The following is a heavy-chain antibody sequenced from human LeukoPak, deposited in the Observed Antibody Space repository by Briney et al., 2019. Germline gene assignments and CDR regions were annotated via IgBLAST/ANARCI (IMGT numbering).Heavy chain of an antibody. J-gene: IGHJ1*01. CDR2: ISSSGSTI. Sequence: GGSLRLSCAASGFTFSDYYMSWIRQAPGKGLEWVSYISSSGSTIYYADSVKGRFTISRDNARNSLYLQMDSLRAEDTAVYYCARTIGYCSGGSCYPEYFQHWGQGTLVTVSS. V-gene: IGHV3-11*04. D-gene: IGHD2-15*01. CDR1: GFTFSDYY. CDR3: ARTIGYCSGGSCYPEYFQH.